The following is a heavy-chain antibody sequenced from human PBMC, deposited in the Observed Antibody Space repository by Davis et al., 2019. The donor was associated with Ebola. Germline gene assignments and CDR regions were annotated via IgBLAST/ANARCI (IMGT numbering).Heavy chain of an antibody. V-gene: IGHV3-23*01. Sequence: PGGSLRLSCAASGFTFGDYAMSWVRQAPGKGLEWVSTISRAGESTYYGDSVRGRFTSSRDNSMNTLYVQMYSLEADDTAVYYCAKGGFYLYMDVWGKGTTVTVSS. J-gene: IGHJ6*03. D-gene: IGHD3-16*02. CDR1: GFTFGDYA. CDR2: ISRAGEST. CDR3: AKGGFYLYMDV.